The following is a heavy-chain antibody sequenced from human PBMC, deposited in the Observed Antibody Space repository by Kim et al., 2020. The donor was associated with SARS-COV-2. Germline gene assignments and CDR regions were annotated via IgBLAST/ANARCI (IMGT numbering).Heavy chain of an antibody. J-gene: IGHJ4*02. Sequence: SNPARKSRVTISVDTSKNQFSLKLSSVTAAVTAVYYCARGLTVTTTAYDYWGQGTLVTVSS. V-gene: IGHV4-34*01. D-gene: IGHD4-4*01. CDR3: ARGLTVTTTAYDY.